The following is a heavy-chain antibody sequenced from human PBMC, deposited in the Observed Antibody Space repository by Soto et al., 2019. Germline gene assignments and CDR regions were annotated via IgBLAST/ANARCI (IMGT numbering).Heavy chain of an antibody. D-gene: IGHD2-21*02. CDR3: ARGWYCGGDCYEWYFDL. V-gene: IGHV3-33*01. CDR1: GFTFSTYG. CDR2: IWYDGSNK. Sequence: HVPLVESGGGVVQPGRSLRLSCAASGFTFSTYGMHWVRQAPGKGLEWVAVIWYDGSNKYYADSVKGRFTISRDNSKNTLYLQMNSLRAEDTALYYCARGWYCGGDCYEWYFDLWGRGTLVTVSS. J-gene: IGHJ2*01.